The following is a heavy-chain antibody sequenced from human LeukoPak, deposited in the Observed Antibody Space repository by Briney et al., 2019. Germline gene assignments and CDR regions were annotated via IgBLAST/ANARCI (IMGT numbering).Heavy chain of an antibody. J-gene: IGHJ4*02. Sequence: GGSLRLSCAASGFTFSSYAMSWVRQAPGKGLEWVSDISRSGGSTYYADSVKGRFTISRDNSKNTLYLQMNSLRAEDTAVYYCAKDRRTMVRGVISGFDYWGQRTLVTVSS. D-gene: IGHD3-10*01. CDR1: GFTFSSYA. CDR3: AKDRRTMVRGVISGFDY. CDR2: ISRSGGST. V-gene: IGHV3-23*01.